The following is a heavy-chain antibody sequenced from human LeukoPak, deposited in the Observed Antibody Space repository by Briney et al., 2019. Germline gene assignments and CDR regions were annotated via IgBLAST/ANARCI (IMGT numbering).Heavy chain of an antibody. CDR1: GYTFSSYD. Sequence: ASVKVSCKAPGYTFSSYDINWVRQATGQGLEWMGWMNPNSGNTGYAQKFQGRVTMTRNTSISTAYMELSSLRSEDTAVYYCARSVPLPYYYYGMDVWGQGTTATVSS. V-gene: IGHV1-8*01. CDR2: MNPNSGNT. D-gene: IGHD2-2*01. CDR3: ARSVPLPYYYYGMDV. J-gene: IGHJ6*02.